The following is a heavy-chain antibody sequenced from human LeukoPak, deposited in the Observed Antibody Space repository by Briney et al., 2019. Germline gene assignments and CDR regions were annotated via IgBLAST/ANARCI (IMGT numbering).Heavy chain of an antibody. CDR2: IYTSGST. CDR1: GGSISSYY. CDR3: VANGYYCLDV. Sequence: SETLSLTCTVSGGSISSYYWSWIRQPAGKGLEWIGRIYTSGSTNYNPSLKSRITISVDKSQNQFSLKVDSLTAADTAVYYCVANGYYCLDVWGKGTTVTVSS. D-gene: IGHD2-8*01. J-gene: IGHJ6*03. V-gene: IGHV4-4*07.